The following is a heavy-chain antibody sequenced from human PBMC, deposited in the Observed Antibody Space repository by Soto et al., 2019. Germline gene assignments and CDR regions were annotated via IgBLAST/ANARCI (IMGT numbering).Heavy chain of an antibody. Sequence: PGGSLRLSCTAYGFIFRSYAMHWVRQAPGKGLEWVAVVSNDGSNKYHAESVKGRFTISRDNSKNSLFLQMNSLTREDTAVYYCARDQRGLYDSGGYYTWFDPWGLGTLVTVSS. J-gene: IGHJ5*02. CDR1: GFIFRSYA. CDR3: ARDQRGLYDSGGYYTWFDP. V-gene: IGHV3-30-3*01. D-gene: IGHD3-22*01. CDR2: VSNDGSNK.